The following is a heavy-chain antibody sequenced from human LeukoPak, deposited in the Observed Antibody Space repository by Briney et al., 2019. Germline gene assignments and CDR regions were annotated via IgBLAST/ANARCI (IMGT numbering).Heavy chain of an antibody. CDR1: GFSFSSYA. CDR2: IYSGGST. Sequence: GGSLRLSCEVSGFSFSSYAMSWVRQAPGKGLEWVSVIYSGGSTYYADSVKGRFTISRDNSKNTLYLQMNSLRAEDTAVYYCARDSPGGYYGMDVWGQGTTVTVSS. CDR3: ARDSPGGYYGMDV. V-gene: IGHV3-53*01. D-gene: IGHD3-10*01. J-gene: IGHJ6*02.